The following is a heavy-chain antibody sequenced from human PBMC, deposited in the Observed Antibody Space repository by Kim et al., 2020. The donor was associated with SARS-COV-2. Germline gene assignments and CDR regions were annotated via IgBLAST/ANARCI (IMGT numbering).Heavy chain of an antibody. CDR1: GFTFSSYS. CDR2: ISSSSSYI. V-gene: IGHV3-21*01. J-gene: IGHJ4*02. CDR3: ARDRISSSLDFDY. Sequence: GGSLRLSCAASGFTFSSYSMNWVRQAPGKGLEWVSSISSSSSYIYYADSVKGRFTISRDNAKNSLYLQMNSLRAEDTAVYYCARDRISSSLDFDYWGQGTLVTVSS. D-gene: IGHD6-6*01.